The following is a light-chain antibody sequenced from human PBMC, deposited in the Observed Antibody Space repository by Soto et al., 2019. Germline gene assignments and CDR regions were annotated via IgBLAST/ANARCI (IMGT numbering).Light chain of an antibody. CDR1: SSDVGRYNY. Sequence: QSVLTQPRSVSGSPGQSVTISCTGTSSDVGRYNYVSWYQHHPGKAPKLMIYDVSTRPSGAPDRFSGSKSGTTASLTISELQAEYESDYHCCSYAGSPYVFGTGTKVTVL. J-gene: IGLJ1*01. CDR2: DVS. V-gene: IGLV2-11*01. CDR3: CSYAGSPYV.